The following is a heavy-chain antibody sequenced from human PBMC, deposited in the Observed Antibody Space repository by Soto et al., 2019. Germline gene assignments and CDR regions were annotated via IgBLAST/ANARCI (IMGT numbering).Heavy chain of an antibody. J-gene: IGHJ5*02. V-gene: IGHV1-69*01. CDR1: GGTFSSYA. CDR3: ARDFPSSSSDP. Sequence: QVQLVQSGAEVKKRGSSVKVSCKASGGTFSSYAITWVRQAPGQGLEWMGGIIPIFGTANYAQKFQGRVTITADESLTTAYMELSSLRSDDTAVYYCARDFPSSSSDPCGQGTLVTVSS. CDR2: IIPIFGTA.